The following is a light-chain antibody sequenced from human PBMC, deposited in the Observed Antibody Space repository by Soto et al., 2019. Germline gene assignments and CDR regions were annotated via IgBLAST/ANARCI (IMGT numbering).Light chain of an antibody. CDR1: QEISNH. J-gene: IGKJ4*01. Sequence: DIQMTQSPSSLSASVGERVTITCRASQEISNHLAWFQQKPGKPPKSLIYDASSLQSGVPSKFSGSGPGTDFTLTIRSLQPEDFATYYCQQYHNYPVTFGGRTKVEIK. CDR2: DAS. V-gene: IGKV1-16*02. CDR3: QQYHNYPVT.